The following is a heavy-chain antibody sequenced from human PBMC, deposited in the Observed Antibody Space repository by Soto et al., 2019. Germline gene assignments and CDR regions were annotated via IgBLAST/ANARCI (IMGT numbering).Heavy chain of an antibody. D-gene: IGHD3-22*01. CDR1: GFTFSSYA. J-gene: IGHJ6*02. Sequence: GGSLRLSCAASGFTFSSYAMHWVRQAPGKGLEWVAVISYDGSNKYYADSVKGRFTISRDNSKNTLYLQMNSLRAEDTAVYYCARDYYDSSPGMDVWGQGTTVTVSS. CDR2: ISYDGSNK. V-gene: IGHV3-30-3*01. CDR3: ARDYYDSSPGMDV.